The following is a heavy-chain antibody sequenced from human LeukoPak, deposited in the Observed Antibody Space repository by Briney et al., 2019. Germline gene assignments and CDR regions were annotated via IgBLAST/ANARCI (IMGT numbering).Heavy chain of an antibody. Sequence: ASVKVSCKASGYTFIGYYMHWVRQAPGQGLEWMGWINPNSGGTNYAQKFQGRVTMTRDTSISTAYMELSRLRSDDTAVYYCARVIDDYVWGSYRPNWFDPWGQGTLVTVSS. CDR2: INPNSGGT. V-gene: IGHV1-2*02. D-gene: IGHD3-16*02. CDR3: ARVIDDYVWGSYRPNWFDP. CDR1: GYTFIGYY. J-gene: IGHJ5*02.